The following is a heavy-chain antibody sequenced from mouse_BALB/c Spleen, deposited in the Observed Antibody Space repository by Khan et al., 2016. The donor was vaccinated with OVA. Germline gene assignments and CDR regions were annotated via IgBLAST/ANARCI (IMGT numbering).Heavy chain of an antibody. CDR3: ANGNYGWFAY. V-gene: IGHV5-9-1*01. J-gene: IGHJ3*01. D-gene: IGHD2-1*01. CDR1: GFTFSSFV. CDR2: ISSSGSYT. Sequence: EVELVESGGGLVKPGGSLKLSCAASGFTFSSFVMSWVRQTPEKRLEWVASISSSGSYTYYPYSVKGRFIISRDNAKNTQYLQMNSLRSEDTAIYYCANGNYGWFAYWGQGTLVTVSA.